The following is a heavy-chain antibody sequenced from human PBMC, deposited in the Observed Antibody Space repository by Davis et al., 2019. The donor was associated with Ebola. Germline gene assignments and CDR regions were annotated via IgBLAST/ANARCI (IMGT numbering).Heavy chain of an antibody. D-gene: IGHD6-13*01. CDR2: ISTYNGNT. V-gene: IGHV1-18*04. J-gene: IGHJ6*02. CDR1: GYTFTSYG. CDR3: ARMAAAGTKLDV. Sequence: AASVKVSCKASGYTFTSYGISWVRQAPRQGLEWMGWISTYNGNTNFAQKLQGRVTMTTDTSTSSAYMELRSLRSDDTAGYYCARMAAAGTKLDVWGQGTTVTVSS.